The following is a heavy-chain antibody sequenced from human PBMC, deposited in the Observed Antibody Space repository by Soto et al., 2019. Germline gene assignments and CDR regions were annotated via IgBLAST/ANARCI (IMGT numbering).Heavy chain of an antibody. Sequence: GGSLRLSCTGSGFDFGDYYMSWIRQAPGKGLEWVSYIDSGDGTTYYTDSVKGRFTISRDDAKKTVYLQMSSLRVEDTALYYCVRPYYSSSWFPFDRWGQGTLVTVSS. J-gene: IGHJ4*02. CDR1: GFDFGDYY. CDR3: VRPYYSSSWFPFDR. CDR2: IDSGDGTT. D-gene: IGHD6-13*01. V-gene: IGHV3-11*01.